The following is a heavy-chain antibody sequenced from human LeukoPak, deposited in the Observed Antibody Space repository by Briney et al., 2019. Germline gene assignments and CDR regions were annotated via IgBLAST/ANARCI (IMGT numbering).Heavy chain of an antibody. CDR3: SIGSGHAWDI. J-gene: IGHJ3*02. D-gene: IGHD3-10*01. V-gene: IGHV3-74*01. CDR2: INSDGSST. Sequence: GGSLRLSCAASGFTFSSYWMHWVRQVPGKGLVWVSRINSDGSSTSYADSVKGRFTISRDNAKNTLYVQMNSLRAEDTAVYYCSIGSGHAWDIWGRGTMVTVSS. CDR1: GFTFSSYW.